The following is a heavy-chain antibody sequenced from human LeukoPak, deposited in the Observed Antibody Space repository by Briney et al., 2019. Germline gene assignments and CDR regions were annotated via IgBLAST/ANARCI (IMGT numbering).Heavy chain of an antibody. CDR1: GDSVSSSSHY. J-gene: IGHJ6*03. D-gene: IGHD2-21*02. CDR2: VLSRGST. V-gene: IGHV4-39*07. Sequence: SETLSLTCTVSGDSVSSSSHYWGWIRQSPGKGLEWIGSVLSRGSTHNSPSLESRVTISVDTSKNQFSLKLSSVTAADTAVYYCARVKIVVVTAPGGGYTDVWAKGLRSPSP. CDR3: ARVKIVVVTAPGGGYTDV.